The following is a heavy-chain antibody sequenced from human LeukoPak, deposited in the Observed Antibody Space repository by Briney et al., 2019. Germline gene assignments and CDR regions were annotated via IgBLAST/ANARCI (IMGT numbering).Heavy chain of an antibody. CDR3: ARKESGQLVRGAFDI. J-gene: IGHJ3*02. CDR2: IYYSGST. V-gene: IGHV4-31*03. D-gene: IGHD6-6*01. CDR1: GGSISSGGYY. Sequence: SETLSLTCTVSGGSISSGGYYWSWIRQHPGKGLEWIGYIYYSGSTYYNPSLNSRVTISVDTSKNQFSLKLSSVTAADTAVYYCARKESGQLVRGAFDIWGQGTMVTVSS.